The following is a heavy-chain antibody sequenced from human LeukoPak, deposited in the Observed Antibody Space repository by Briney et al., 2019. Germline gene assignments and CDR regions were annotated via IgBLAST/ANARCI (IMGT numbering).Heavy chain of an antibody. Sequence: PSETLSLTCAVYGGSFSGYYWTWIRQPPGKGLEWIGEINHSGNTNYNPSLKSRVTMSVDTSKNQFSLKLSSVTAADTAVYYCAALSGYYFDYWGQGTLVTVSS. V-gene: IGHV4-34*01. D-gene: IGHD3-3*01. CDR1: GGSFSGYY. CDR3: AALSGYYFDY. J-gene: IGHJ4*02. CDR2: INHSGNT.